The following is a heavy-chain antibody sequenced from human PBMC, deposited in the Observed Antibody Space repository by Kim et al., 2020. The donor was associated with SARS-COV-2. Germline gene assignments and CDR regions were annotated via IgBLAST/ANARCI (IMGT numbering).Heavy chain of an antibody. D-gene: IGHD3-10*01. V-gene: IGHV4-34*01. J-gene: IGHJ4*02. CDR2: INHSGST. CDR1: GGSFSGYY. CDR3: ARLRRVPHYYGSGSYARHDDY. Sequence: SETLSLTCAVYGGSFSGYYWSWIRQPTGKGLEWIGEINHSGSTNYNPSLKSRVTISVDTSKNQFSLKLSSVTAADTAVYYCARLRRVPHYYGSGSYARHDDYWGQGTLVTVSS.